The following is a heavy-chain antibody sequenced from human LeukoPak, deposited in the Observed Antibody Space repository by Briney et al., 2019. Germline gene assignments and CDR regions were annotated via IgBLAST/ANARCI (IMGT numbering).Heavy chain of an antibody. D-gene: IGHD1-26*01. CDR1: GFTFSSYS. V-gene: IGHV3-21*06. Sequence: PGGSLRLSCAASGFTFSSYSMSWVRQAPGKGLEWVSSISSSSSYIYYADSVKGRFTISRDNSKNTVYLQMNSLRVEDAAVYYCAKDDPTGRYLWGQGTLVTVSS. J-gene: IGHJ4*02. CDR2: ISSSSSYI. CDR3: AKDDPTGRYL.